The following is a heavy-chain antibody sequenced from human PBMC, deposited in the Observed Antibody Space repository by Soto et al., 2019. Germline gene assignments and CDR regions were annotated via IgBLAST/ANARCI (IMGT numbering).Heavy chain of an antibody. J-gene: IGHJ4*02. Sequence: EVQLVESGGGLVQPGGSLRLSCVASGFTFSPYWMSGVRQAPGKGLEWVANIKHDGSEKYHMDSVKGRFSISRDNAKNSLYLQMNSLRVEDTAVYYCATVGWNEGSNYWGQGTLVSVSS. V-gene: IGHV3-7*01. CDR3: ATVGWNEGSNY. CDR2: IKHDGSEK. CDR1: GFTFSPYW. D-gene: IGHD1-1*01.